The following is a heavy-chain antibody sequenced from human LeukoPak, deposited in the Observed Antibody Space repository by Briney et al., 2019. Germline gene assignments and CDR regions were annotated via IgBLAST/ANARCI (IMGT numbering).Heavy chain of an antibody. Sequence: SETLSLTCTVFGGSIRSYYWSWIRQPPGKGLEWIGYIYYSGSTNYNPSLKSRVTISVDTSKNQFSLKLSSVTAADTAVYYCARHSGYYDSSGYYPPYYFDYWGQGTLVTVSS. J-gene: IGHJ4*02. CDR2: IYYSGST. CDR3: ARHSGYYDSSGYYPPYYFDY. V-gene: IGHV4-59*08. D-gene: IGHD3-22*01. CDR1: GGSIRSYY.